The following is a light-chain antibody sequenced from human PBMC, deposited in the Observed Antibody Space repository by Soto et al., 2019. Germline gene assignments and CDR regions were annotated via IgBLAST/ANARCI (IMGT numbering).Light chain of an antibody. CDR2: GTP. J-gene: IGKJ2*01. Sequence: EIVLTQSPGTLSLSPGERATLSCRASQSVSSSYLAWYQQKPGQAPRLLIYGTPTRATGIPDRFSGSGSGTDFTLTISRLEPEDFAVYYCQQYDSSLYTFAQGTKLEIK. CDR3: QQYDSSLYT. V-gene: IGKV3-20*01. CDR1: QSVSSSY.